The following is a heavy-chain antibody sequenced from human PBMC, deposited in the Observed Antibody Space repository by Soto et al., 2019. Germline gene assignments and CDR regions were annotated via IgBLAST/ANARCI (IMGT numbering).Heavy chain of an antibody. CDR2: IDPSDSYT. Sequence: PGESLKIPCQGSGSSFTSYWISWVRQTPGKCLEWMGRIDPSDSYTNYSPSFQSHVTTSADKSISTAYLQWSSLKASDTAMYYCATLYPYSSSSYYYYGMDVWGQGTTVTVSS. CDR1: GSSFTSYW. J-gene: IGHJ6*02. CDR3: ATLYPYSSSSYYYYGMDV. D-gene: IGHD6-6*01. V-gene: IGHV5-10-1*01.